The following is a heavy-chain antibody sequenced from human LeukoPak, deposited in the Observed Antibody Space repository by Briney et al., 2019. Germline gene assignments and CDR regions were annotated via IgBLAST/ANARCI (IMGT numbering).Heavy chain of an antibody. Sequence: GESLKISCKGSGYSFSNYWIGWVRQMPGKGLEWMGIIYPGDSDTRYSPSFQGQVTISADKSVSTAYLQWSSLKASDTAMYYCARHYYDYVWGSYGIDYWGQGTLVTVSS. J-gene: IGHJ4*02. CDR1: GYSFSNYW. CDR2: IYPGDSDT. CDR3: ARHYYDYVWGSYGIDY. D-gene: IGHD3-16*01. V-gene: IGHV5-51*01.